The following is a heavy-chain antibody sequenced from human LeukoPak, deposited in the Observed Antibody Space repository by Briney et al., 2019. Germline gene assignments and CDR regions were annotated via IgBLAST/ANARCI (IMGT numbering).Heavy chain of an antibody. V-gene: IGHV3-21*01. Sequence: PGGSLRLSCAASGFTFSSYSMNWVRQAPGKGLEWVSSISSSSSYIYYADSVKGRFTISRDNAKNSLYLQMNSLRAEDTAVYYCAGIGRISGSYQAFDYWGQGTLVTVSS. CDR3: AGIGRISGSYQAFDY. D-gene: IGHD1-26*01. CDR1: GFTFSSYS. J-gene: IGHJ4*02. CDR2: ISSSSSYI.